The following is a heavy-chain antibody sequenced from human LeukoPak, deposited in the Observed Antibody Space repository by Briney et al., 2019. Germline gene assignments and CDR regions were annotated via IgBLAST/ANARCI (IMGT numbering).Heavy chain of an antibody. J-gene: IGHJ6*02. Sequence: SETLSLTCTVSGGSISSYYWSWIRQPPGKGLEWIGYVYYSGSTNYNPSLKSRVTISVDTSKNQFSLKLSSVTAADTAVYYCARDGRVGAAGSYYYYGMDVWGQGTTVTVSS. CDR3: ARDGRVGAAGSYYYYGMDV. CDR2: VYYSGST. D-gene: IGHD6-13*01. V-gene: IGHV4-59*01. CDR1: GGSISSYY.